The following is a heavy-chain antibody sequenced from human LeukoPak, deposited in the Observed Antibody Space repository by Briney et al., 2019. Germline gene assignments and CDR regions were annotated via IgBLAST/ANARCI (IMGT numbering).Heavy chain of an antibody. CDR1: GGTFSSYA. J-gene: IGHJ4*02. D-gene: IGHD6-19*01. CDR2: IIPIFGTA. CDR3: ARMSPPSYSSGWYYFDY. Sequence: SVKVSCKASGGTFSSYAISWVRQAPGQGLEWMGGIIPIFGTANYARKFQGRVTITTDESTSTAYMELSSLRSEDTAVYYCARMSPPSYSSGWYYFDYWGQGTLVTVSS. V-gene: IGHV1-69*05.